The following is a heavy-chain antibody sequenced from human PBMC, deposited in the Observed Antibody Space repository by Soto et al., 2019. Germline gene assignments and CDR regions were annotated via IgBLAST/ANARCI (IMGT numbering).Heavy chain of an antibody. D-gene: IGHD2-2*01. J-gene: IGHJ4*02. CDR3: ARSSTSANYFDY. CDR1: GGSISSGGYY. Sequence: QVQLQESGPGLVKPSQTLSLTCTVSGGSISSGGYYWSWIRQHPGKGLEWIGYIYYSGSTYYNPSLKSRVTISVDTSKDQFSLKLSSVTAADTAVYYCARSSTSANYFDYWGQGTLVTVSS. V-gene: IGHV4-31*03. CDR2: IYYSGST.